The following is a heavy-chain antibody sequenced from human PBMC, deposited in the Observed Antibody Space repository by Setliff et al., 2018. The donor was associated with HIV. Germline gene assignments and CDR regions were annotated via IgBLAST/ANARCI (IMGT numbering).Heavy chain of an antibody. CDR3: SRRRFFVWDGMDV. D-gene: IGHD3-9*01. J-gene: IGHJ6*02. CDR1: GYSFTTYW. V-gene: IGHV5-51*01. Sequence: GESLKISCKAFGYSFTTYWIGWVRQMPGKGLECMGLVHPCASDATYSPSFQGKVTISADKSISTAYLQWSSLKASYTAIYYCSRRRFFVWDGMDVWGQGTTVTVSS. CDR2: VHPCASDA.